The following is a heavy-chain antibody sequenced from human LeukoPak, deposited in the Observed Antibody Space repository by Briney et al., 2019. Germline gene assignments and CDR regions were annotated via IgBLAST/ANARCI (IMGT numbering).Heavy chain of an antibody. CDR1: GYTFTSYG. Sequence: ASVKVSCKASGYTFTSYGISWVRQAPGQGREWMGWISAYNGNTNYAQKLQGRVTMATDTSTSTAYMELRSLRSDDTAVYYCARDLRSTMVRGVPRALNYWGQGTLVTVSS. V-gene: IGHV1-18*01. CDR3: ARDLRSTMVRGVPRALNY. J-gene: IGHJ4*02. D-gene: IGHD3-10*01. CDR2: ISAYNGNT.